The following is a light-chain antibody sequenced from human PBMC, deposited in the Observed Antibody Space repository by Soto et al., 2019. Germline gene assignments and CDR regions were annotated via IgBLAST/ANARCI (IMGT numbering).Light chain of an antibody. Sequence: AIRMTQSPSSFSASTGDRVTITCRASQGISSYLAWYQQKPGKAPKLLIYAASTWQSGVPSRFSGSGSGTDFTLTISCLQSEDFATYYWQQYYSYPQTFGQGTKVEIK. J-gene: IGKJ1*01. CDR1: QGISSY. CDR3: QQYYSYPQT. V-gene: IGKV1-8*01. CDR2: AAS.